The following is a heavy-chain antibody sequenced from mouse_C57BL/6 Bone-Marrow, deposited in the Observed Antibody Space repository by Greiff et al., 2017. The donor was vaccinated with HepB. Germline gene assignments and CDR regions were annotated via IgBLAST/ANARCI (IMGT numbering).Heavy chain of an antibody. CDR2: IYPGGGYT. CDR1: GYTFTNYW. V-gene: IGHV1-63*01. D-gene: IGHD1-1*01. CDR3: ARSETTVVATDYYAMDY. J-gene: IGHJ4*01. Sequence: QVQLKESGAELVRPGTSVKMSCKASGYTFTNYWIGWAKQRPGHGLEWIGDIYPGGGYTNYNEKFKGKATLTADKSSSTAYMQFSSLTSEDSAIYYCARSETTVVATDYYAMDYWGQGTSVTVSS.